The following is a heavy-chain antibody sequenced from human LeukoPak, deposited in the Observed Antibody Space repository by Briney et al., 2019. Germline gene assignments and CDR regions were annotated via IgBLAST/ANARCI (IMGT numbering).Heavy chain of an antibody. CDR2: ISYDGSNK. D-gene: IGHD3-22*01. V-gene: IGHV3-30*18. Sequence: GGSLRLSCAASGFTFSDHYMDWVRQAPGKGLEWVAVISYDGSNKYYADSVKGRFTISRDNSKNTLYLQMNSLRAEDTAVYYCAKDLGYYDSSGYPNWFDPWGQGTLVTVSS. CDR1: GFTFSDHY. CDR3: AKDLGYYDSSGYPNWFDP. J-gene: IGHJ5*02.